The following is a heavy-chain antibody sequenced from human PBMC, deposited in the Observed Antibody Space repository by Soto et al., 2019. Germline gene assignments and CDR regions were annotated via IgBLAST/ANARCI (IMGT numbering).Heavy chain of an antibody. CDR1: GYTFSTYW. J-gene: IGHJ4*02. V-gene: IGHV5-51*01. CDR2: IYPSDSDA. CDR3: ARKLAPEFYDS. Sequence: PGESLKISCKGSGYTFSTYWIAWVRQMPGKGLEWMGIIYPSDSDAKYNPAFQGRVTMSADKSIDTAYLQWTSLEASDSAMYYCARKLAPEFYDSWGQGTLVTVSS.